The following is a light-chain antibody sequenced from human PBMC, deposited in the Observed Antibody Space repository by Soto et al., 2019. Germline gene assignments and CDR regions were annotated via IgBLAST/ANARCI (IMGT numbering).Light chain of an antibody. V-gene: IGKV3-11*01. J-gene: IGKJ5*01. CDR3: KQRSNLIT. CDR2: DAS. CDR1: QSVSSY. Sequence: EIVLTQSPATLSLSPGERSTLSCRASQSVSSYLDWYQQKPGQAPRLLIYDASNRATDIPARFSGNGSGACFTLTISSLEPEDFAVYYCKQRSNLITFGQGTRLEIK.